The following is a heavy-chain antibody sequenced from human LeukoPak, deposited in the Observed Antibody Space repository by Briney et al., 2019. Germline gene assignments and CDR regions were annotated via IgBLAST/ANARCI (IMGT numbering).Heavy chain of an antibody. J-gene: IGHJ6*03. V-gene: IGHV1-18*01. Sequence: ASVKVSCKASGYTFSKYGISWVRQAPGQGLEWMGWISGYNAYTHYAQKLQGRVTMTTDTSTSTAYMELRSLRSDDTAVYYCARAGIGIVADYYMDVWGKGTTVTISS. CDR3: ARAGIGIVADYYMDV. D-gene: IGHD3-22*01. CDR2: ISGYNAYT. CDR1: GYTFSKYG.